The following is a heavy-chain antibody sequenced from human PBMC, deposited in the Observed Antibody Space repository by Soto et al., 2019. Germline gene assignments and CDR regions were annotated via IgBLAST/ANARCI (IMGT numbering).Heavy chain of an antibody. CDR1: GGSISSSSYY. Sequence: QLQLQESGPGLVKPSETLSLTCTVSGGSISSSSYYWGWIRQPPGKGLEWIGSIYYSGSTYYNPSLKSRVTISVDTSKNQFSLKRSSVTAADTAVYYCARQLRFLEWLLWFDPWGQGTLVTVSS. V-gene: IGHV4-39*01. CDR3: ARQLRFLEWLLWFDP. D-gene: IGHD3-3*01. CDR2: IYYSGST. J-gene: IGHJ5*02.